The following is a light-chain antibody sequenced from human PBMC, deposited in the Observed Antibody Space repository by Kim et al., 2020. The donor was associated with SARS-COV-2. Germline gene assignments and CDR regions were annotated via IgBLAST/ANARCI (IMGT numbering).Light chain of an antibody. CDR2: AAS. Sequence: DIQMTQSPSSLSASVGDRVTITCRTTQSISSHLNWYQQKPGRAPKLLISAASTLQGGVPSRFSGSGSETDFTLTISSLQPEDFATYFCHKSYIPPFTFGPGTPVDSK. CDR1: QSISSH. J-gene: IGKJ3*01. CDR3: HKSYIPPFT. V-gene: IGKV1-39*01.